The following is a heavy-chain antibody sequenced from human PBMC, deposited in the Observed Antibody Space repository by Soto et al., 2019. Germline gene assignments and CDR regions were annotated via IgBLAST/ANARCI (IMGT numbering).Heavy chain of an antibody. CDR3: VKAPSGRAVAALY. V-gene: IGHV3-64D*08. Sequence: GGSLRLSCSASGFTFSSYAMHWVRQAPGKGLEYVSAISSNGGSTYYADSVKGRFTISRDNSKNTLYLQMSSLRAEDTAVYYCVKAPSGRAVAALYWGQGTLVTVSS. D-gene: IGHD6-19*01. J-gene: IGHJ4*02. CDR1: GFTFSSYA. CDR2: ISSNGGST.